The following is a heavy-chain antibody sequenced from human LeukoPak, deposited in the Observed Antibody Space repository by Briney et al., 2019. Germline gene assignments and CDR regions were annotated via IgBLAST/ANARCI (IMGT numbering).Heavy chain of an antibody. CDR1: GYTFTDYN. CDR2: ISPNSGGT. V-gene: IGHV1-2*07. Sequence: GPSVKLSFTAAGYTFTDYNIHWERQAPGQGREWMGWISPNSGGTNYAHTYPGRVTMTRSTAITTNTLELSRLRTSDTAMYYGSVWFGELTHWGQGTLVTVSS. CDR3: SVWFGELTH. D-gene: IGHD3-10*01. J-gene: IGHJ4*02.